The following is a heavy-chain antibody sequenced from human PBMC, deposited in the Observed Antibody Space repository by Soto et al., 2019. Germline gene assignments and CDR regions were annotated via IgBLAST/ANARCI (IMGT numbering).Heavy chain of an antibody. V-gene: IGHV4-59*08. J-gene: IGHJ1*01. D-gene: IGHD5-12*01. CDR2: IYYSGST. CDR1: GGSISSYY. Sequence: SETLSLTCTVSGGSISSYYGGWFRQPPGKGLEWIGYIYYSGSTNYNPSLKSRVTISVDTSKNQLSLKLSSVTAADTAVYYCARHSWLQLLPQYWGQGMLVTVSS. CDR3: ARHSWLQLLPQY.